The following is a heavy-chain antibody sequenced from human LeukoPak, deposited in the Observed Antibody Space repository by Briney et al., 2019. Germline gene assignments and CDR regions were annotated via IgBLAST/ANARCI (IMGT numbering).Heavy chain of an antibody. D-gene: IGHD4-23*01. CDR3: ARASTVVTGDYFDY. CDR2: IYYSGST. J-gene: IGHJ4*02. V-gene: IGHV4-59*01. Sequence: SETLSLTCTVSGGSISSYYWSWIRQSPGKGLEWIGYIYYSGSTNYNPSLKSRVTISVDTSKNQFSLKLSSVTAADTAVYYCARASTVVTGDYFDYWGQGTLVTVSS. CDR1: GGSISSYY.